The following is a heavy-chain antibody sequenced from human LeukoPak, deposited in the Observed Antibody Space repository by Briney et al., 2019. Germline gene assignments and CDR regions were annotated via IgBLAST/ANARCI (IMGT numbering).Heavy chain of an antibody. D-gene: IGHD5-18*01. V-gene: IGHV3-53*01. CDR2: IYSGGST. CDR3: AREGLGWLGAMVHD. Sequence: GGSLRLSCAASGFTVSSNYMSWVRQAPGKGLEGVSVIYSGGSTYYADSVKGRFTISRDNSKNTLYLQMNSLRAEDTAVYYCAREGLGWLGAMVHDWGQGTLVTVSS. J-gene: IGHJ4*02. CDR1: GFTVSSNY.